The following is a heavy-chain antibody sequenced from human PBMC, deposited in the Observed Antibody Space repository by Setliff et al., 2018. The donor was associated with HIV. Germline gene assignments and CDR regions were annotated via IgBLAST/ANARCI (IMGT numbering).Heavy chain of an antibody. CDR1: GGSFSGYY. CDR2: INHSGST. D-gene: IGHD3-22*01. CDR3: ARVGYYDSSFDY. V-gene: IGHV4-34*01. J-gene: IGHJ4*02. Sequence: SETLSLTCDVYGGSFSGYYWSWIRQPPGKGLEWIGKINHSGSTNYNPSLKSRVTISVDTSRNQFFLKLNSVTAADTAVYYCARVGYYDSSFDYWGQGTLVTVSS.